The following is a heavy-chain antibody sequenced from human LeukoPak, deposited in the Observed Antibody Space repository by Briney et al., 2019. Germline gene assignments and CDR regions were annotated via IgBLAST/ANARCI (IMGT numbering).Heavy chain of an antibody. D-gene: IGHD1-26*01. Sequence: GRSLRLSCAASGFTFSSYGMHWVRQAPGKGLEWVAVISYDGSNKYYADSVKGRFTISRDNSKNTLYLQMNSLRAEDTAVYYCLRGATFIVGATTSPVAFDIWGRGTMVTVSS. CDR3: LRGATFIVGATTSPVAFDI. J-gene: IGHJ3*02. CDR1: GFTFSSYG. V-gene: IGHV3-30*03. CDR2: ISYDGSNK.